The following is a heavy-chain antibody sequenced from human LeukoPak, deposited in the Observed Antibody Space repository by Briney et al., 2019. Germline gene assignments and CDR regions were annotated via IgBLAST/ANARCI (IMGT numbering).Heavy chain of an antibody. CDR1: GFTFSSYA. Sequence: GGSLRLSCAASGFTFSSYAMSWVRQAPGKGLEWVSAISGSGGSTYYADSVKGRFTISRDNSKNTLYLQMNSLRAKDTAVYYCATGGYCSGGSCYLFDYWGQGTLVTVSS. CDR3: ATGGYCSGGSCYLFDY. J-gene: IGHJ4*02. V-gene: IGHV3-23*01. D-gene: IGHD2-15*01. CDR2: ISGSGGST.